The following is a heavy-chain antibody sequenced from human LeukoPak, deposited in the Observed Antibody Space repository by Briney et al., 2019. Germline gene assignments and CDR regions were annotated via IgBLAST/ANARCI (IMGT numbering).Heavy chain of an antibody. D-gene: IGHD3-10*01. CDR2: INTDGSIT. CDR3: TRDRGPRTGFMVREAYDY. J-gene: IGHJ4*02. Sequence: GGSLRLSCAASGFTSSDYWIHWVRQAPGKGLVWVSRINTDGSITNYADSVKGRFSISRDNAKNTLYLQMSSLRAEDTAVYYCTRDRGPRTGFMVREAYDYWGQGTLVTVSS. CDR1: GFTSSDYW. V-gene: IGHV3-74*01.